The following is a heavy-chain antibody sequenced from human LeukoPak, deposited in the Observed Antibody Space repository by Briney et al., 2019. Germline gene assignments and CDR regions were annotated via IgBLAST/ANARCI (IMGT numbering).Heavy chain of an antibody. Sequence: PGASLRLSCEMSAFIFTDFAVHWVRQAPGEGLEWVAVIWKDGSKAFYGDAVRGRFTLARDNSKSTVFLEMNSLRAGDTAVYYCGRGNKSFDRWGQGTLVIVS. CDR2: IWKDGSKA. CDR1: AFIFTDFA. CDR3: GRGNKSFDR. V-gene: IGHV3-33*01. D-gene: IGHD1/OR15-1a*01. J-gene: IGHJ1*01.